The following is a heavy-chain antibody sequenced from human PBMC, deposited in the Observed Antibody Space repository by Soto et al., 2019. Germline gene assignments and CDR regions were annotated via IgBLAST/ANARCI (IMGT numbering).Heavy chain of an antibody. CDR3: ARLHYGSGSYYYRPRTYYYFGMDV. CDR2: IYYSGIT. Sequence: SETLSLTCTVSGGSISSSSYYWGWIRQPPGKGLEWIGSIYYSGITYYNPSLKSRVTISVDTSKNQFSLKLSSVTAADTAVYYCARLHYGSGSYYYRPRTYYYFGMDVWGQGTTVTVSS. D-gene: IGHD3-10*01. V-gene: IGHV4-39*01. CDR1: GGSISSSSYY. J-gene: IGHJ6*02.